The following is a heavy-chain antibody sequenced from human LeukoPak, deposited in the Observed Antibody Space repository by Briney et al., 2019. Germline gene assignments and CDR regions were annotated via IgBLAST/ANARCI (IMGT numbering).Heavy chain of an antibody. Sequence: GGSLRLSCAASGFTFDDYGMSWVRQAPGKGLEWVSAISGSGGSTYYADSVKGRFTISRDNSKNTLYLQMNSLRAEDTAVYYCAILLDPGYWGQGTLVTVSS. V-gene: IGHV3-23*01. CDR3: AILLDPGY. D-gene: IGHD2-15*01. J-gene: IGHJ4*02. CDR2: ISGSGGST. CDR1: GFTFDDYG.